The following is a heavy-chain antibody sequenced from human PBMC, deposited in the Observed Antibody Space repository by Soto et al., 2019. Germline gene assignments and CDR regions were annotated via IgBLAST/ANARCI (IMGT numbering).Heavy chain of an antibody. CDR3: ARDRFLIRYSSSWYHSQFAY. D-gene: IGHD6-13*01. CDR1: GRSFSGYY. J-gene: IGHJ4*02. Sequence: SETLSLTCAVYGRSFSGYYWSWIRQPPGKGLEWIGEINHSGSTNYNPSLKSRVTISVDTSKNQFSLKLSSVTAADTAVYYCARDRFLIRYSSSWYHSQFAYWGQGTLVTVYS. CDR2: INHSGST. V-gene: IGHV4-34*01.